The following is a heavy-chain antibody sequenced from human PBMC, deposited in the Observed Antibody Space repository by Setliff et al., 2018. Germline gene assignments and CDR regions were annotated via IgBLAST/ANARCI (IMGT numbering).Heavy chain of an antibody. Sequence: GASVKVSCKASGYTFTLYYLHWVRQAPGQGLEWMGRINANSGGTNYAQKLQGRVTMTTDTSTSTAYMELRSLRSDDTAVYYCARDPFRNYDTAPVWFDPWGQGTLVTVSS. V-gene: IGHV1-2*06. CDR2: INANSGGT. D-gene: IGHD3-22*01. J-gene: IGHJ5*02. CDR3: ARDPFRNYDTAPVWFDP. CDR1: GYTFTLYY.